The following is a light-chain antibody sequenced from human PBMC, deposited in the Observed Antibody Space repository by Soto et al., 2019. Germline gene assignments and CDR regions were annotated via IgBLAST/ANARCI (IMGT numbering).Light chain of an antibody. V-gene: IGKV3-15*01. CDR3: QQYHSYSPLT. CDR1: QSVNSH. J-gene: IGKJ4*01. Sequence: IVMTQSPATLPVSPGERATLSCRTSQSVNSHLAWYQHKPGQAPRLLIYGASSRATGIPTRFSGSGSGTEFTLTIDSLQSEDFATYFCQQYHSYSPLTFGGGTKVEIK. CDR2: GAS.